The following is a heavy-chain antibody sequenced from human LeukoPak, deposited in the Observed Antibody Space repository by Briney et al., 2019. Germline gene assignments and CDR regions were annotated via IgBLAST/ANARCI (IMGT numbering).Heavy chain of an antibody. Sequence: GGSLRLSCAASGFTVSSNYMSWVRQAPGKGLEWVSVIYSGGSTYYADSVKGRFTISRDNSKNTLYLQMNSLRAEDTAVYYCAKARPVGAEDSDFDYWGQGTLVTVSS. CDR2: IYSGGST. J-gene: IGHJ4*02. CDR3: AKARPVGAEDSDFDY. D-gene: IGHD1-26*01. V-gene: IGHV3-53*05. CDR1: GFTVSSNY.